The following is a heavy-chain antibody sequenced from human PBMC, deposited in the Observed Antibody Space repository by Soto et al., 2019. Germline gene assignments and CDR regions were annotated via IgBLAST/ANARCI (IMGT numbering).Heavy chain of an antibody. J-gene: IGHJ4*02. CDR1: GGSISSSDYY. Sequence: QVQLQESGPGLVKPSQTLSLTCTVSGGSISSSDYYWNWIRQHPGKGLEGIGYIYYRGSPYYNPSRKSRGIISVATSKSQFSLTLSSVTAADTAVYFCARGYSHGSYHIDYWGQGALVTVSS. CDR2: IYYRGSP. V-gene: IGHV4-31*03. CDR3: ARGYSHGSYHIDY. D-gene: IGHD5-18*01.